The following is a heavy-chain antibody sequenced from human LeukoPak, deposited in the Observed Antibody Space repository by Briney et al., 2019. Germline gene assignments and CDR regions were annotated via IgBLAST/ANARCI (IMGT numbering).Heavy chain of an antibody. J-gene: IGHJ4*02. Sequence: GGSLRLSCAASGFTFSSYSMNWVRQAPGKGLEWVSSTSSSSSYIYYADSVKGRFTISRDNAKNSLYLQMNSLRAEDTAVYYCATDYGSGSYQGDYWGQGTLVTVSS. CDR3: ATDYGSGSYQGDY. CDR1: GFTFSSYS. V-gene: IGHV3-21*01. D-gene: IGHD3-10*01. CDR2: TSSSSSYI.